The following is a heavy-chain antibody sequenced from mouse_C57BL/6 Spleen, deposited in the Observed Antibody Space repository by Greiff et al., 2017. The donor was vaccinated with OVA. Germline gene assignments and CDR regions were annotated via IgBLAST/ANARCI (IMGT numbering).Heavy chain of an antibody. CDR1: GYAFTNYL. Sequence: QVQLQQSGAELVRPGTSVKVSCKASGYAFTNYLIEWVKQRPGQGLEWIGVINPGSGGTNYNEKFKGKATLTADKSSSTAYMQLSSLTSEDSAVYVCARFFYYSNYEGDYFDYWGQGTTLTVSS. V-gene: IGHV1-54*01. J-gene: IGHJ2*01. D-gene: IGHD2-5*01. CDR3: ARFFYYSNYEGDYFDY. CDR2: INPGSGGT.